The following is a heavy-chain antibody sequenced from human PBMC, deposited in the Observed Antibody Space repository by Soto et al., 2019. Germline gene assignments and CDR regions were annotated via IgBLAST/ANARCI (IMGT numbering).Heavy chain of an antibody. Sequence: SLEILSLTCTVSGGSIISGGYYWSWIRQPPGKGLEWIGYIYYSGSTYYNPSLKSRVTISVDTSKNQFSLKLSSMTAADTAVYYCARATTVTTHWFDPWGQGTLVTVSS. CDR2: IYYSGST. D-gene: IGHD4-4*01. CDR3: ARATTVTTHWFDP. CDR1: GGSIISGGYY. J-gene: IGHJ5*02. V-gene: IGHV4-30-4*01.